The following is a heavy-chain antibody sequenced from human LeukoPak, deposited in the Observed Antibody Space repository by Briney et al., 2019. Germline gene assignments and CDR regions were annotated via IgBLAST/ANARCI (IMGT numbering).Heavy chain of an antibody. V-gene: IGHV4-61*02. CDR1: GGSISSGSYY. J-gene: IGHJ6*03. Sequence: PSQTLSLTCTVSGGSISSGSYYWSWIRQPAGKGLEWIGRIYTSGSTNYNPSLKSRVTISVDTSKNQFSLKLSSVTAADTAVYYCAREAYDSGNFRTDYYYMDVWGIGTTVTVSS. D-gene: IGHD3-10*01. CDR2: IYTSGST. CDR3: AREAYDSGNFRTDYYYMDV.